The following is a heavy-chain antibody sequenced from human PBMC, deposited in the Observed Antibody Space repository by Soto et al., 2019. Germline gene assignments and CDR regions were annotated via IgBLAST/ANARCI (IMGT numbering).Heavy chain of an antibody. Sequence: QVQLQESGPGLVKPSQTLSLTCTVSGGSISSGDDYWSWIRQPPGKGLEWIGYIYYSGSTYYNPSLKSRVTISVDTSKNQFSLKLSSVTAADTAVYYCARDNDSSGASFDYWGQRTLVTVSS. CDR2: IYYSGST. V-gene: IGHV4-30-4*01. CDR1: GGSISSGDDY. D-gene: IGHD3-22*01. J-gene: IGHJ4*02. CDR3: ARDNDSSGASFDY.